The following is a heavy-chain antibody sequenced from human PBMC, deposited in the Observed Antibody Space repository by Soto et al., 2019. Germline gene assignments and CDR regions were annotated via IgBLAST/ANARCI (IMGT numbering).Heavy chain of an antibody. CDR1: GYSFTTHW. J-gene: IGHJ4*02. Sequence: GESLKISCKGSGYSFTTHWIGWVRQMPGKGLEWMGIIYPGDFDTRYSPSFQGQVTISADKSISTAYLQWSSLKASDTAIYYCARLLGHQLVAYWGQGTLVTVSS. CDR2: IYPGDFDT. CDR3: ARLLGHQLVAY. D-gene: IGHD6-13*01. V-gene: IGHV5-51*01.